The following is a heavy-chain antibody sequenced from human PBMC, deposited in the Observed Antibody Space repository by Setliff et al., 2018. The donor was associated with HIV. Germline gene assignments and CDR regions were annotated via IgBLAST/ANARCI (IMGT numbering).Heavy chain of an antibody. D-gene: IGHD1-1*01. CDR2: IEPGGSGK. CDR3: SIGHYTTSG. J-gene: IGHJ4*02. V-gene: IGHV3-7*01. Sequence: LRLSCVGSGFTFSTFWMNWVRQAPGKGLEWVANIEPGGSGKYYVDSVKGRFTISRDNARNSLYLQMNSLRAEDTGIYYCSIGHYTTSGWGQGTLVTVSS. CDR1: GFTFSTFW.